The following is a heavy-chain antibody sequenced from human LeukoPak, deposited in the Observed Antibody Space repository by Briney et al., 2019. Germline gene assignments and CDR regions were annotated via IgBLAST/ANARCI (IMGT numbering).Heavy chain of an antibody. J-gene: IGHJ4*02. CDR1: GFTFDDYA. D-gene: IGHD3-22*01. CDR3: AKDGTYYYDSSGYWGYFDY. V-gene: IGHV3-9*03. Sequence: GRSLRLSCAASGFTFDDYAMHRVRQAPGKGLEWVSGISWNSGSIGYADSVKGRFTISRDNAKNSLYLQMNSLRTEDMALYYCAKDGTYYYDSSGYWGYFDYWGQGTLVTVSS. CDR2: ISWNSGSI.